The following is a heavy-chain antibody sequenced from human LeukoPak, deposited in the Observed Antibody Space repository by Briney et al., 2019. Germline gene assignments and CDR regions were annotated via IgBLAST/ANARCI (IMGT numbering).Heavy chain of an antibody. CDR3: AKDIKHPSGNYFDY. CDR1: GFTFTTYW. J-gene: IGHJ4*02. V-gene: IGHV3-7*03. Sequence: QTGGSLRLSCAASGFTFTTYWMTWVRQAPGKGLEWVANIKQDGSDKYYVDSVKGRFTISRDNAKNSLYLQMNSLRTEDTALYYCAKDIKHPSGNYFDYWGQGTLVTVSS. D-gene: IGHD3-10*01. CDR2: IKQDGSDK.